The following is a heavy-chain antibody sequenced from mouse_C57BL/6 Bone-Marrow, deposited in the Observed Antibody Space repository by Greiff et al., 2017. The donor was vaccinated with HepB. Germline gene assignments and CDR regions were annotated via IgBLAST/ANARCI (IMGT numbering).Heavy chain of an antibody. J-gene: IGHJ4*01. D-gene: IGHD1-1*01. CDR3: ARSRFEIYYYGSSSHYYAMDY. CDR2: IYPGSGST. Sequence: QVQLQQPGAELVKPGASVKMSCKASGYTFTSYWITWVKQRPGQGLEWIGDIYPGSGSTNYNEKFKSKATLTVDTSSSTAYMQLSSLTSEDSAVYYCARSRFEIYYYGSSSHYYAMDYRGQGTSVTVSS. CDR1: GYTFTSYW. V-gene: IGHV1-55*01.